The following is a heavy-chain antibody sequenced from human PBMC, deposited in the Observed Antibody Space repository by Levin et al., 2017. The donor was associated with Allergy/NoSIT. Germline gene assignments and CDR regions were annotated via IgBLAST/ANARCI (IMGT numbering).Heavy chain of an antibody. Sequence: SLKISCAASGFSHSDYYMSWIRQSPGKGLEWISYISKTGNTIYYGDSVKGRFTVSRDNAKNSLYLQMDSLRVEDTAIYYCVRDGYTKENAFDLWGQGTMVIVSS. V-gene: IGHV3-11*01. CDR3: VRDGYTKENAFDL. CDR1: GFSHSDYY. CDR2: ISKTGNTI. D-gene: IGHD5-24*01. J-gene: IGHJ3*01.